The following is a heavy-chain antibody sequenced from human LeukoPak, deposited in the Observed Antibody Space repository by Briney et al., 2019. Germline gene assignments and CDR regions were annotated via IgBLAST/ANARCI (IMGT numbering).Heavy chain of an antibody. CDR3: ARASYDFWSGYSFDY. V-gene: IGHV1-2*02. J-gene: IGHJ4*02. D-gene: IGHD3-3*01. Sequence: GSVKVSCKASGYTFTGYYMHWVRQAPGQGLEWMGWINPNSGGTNYAQKFQGRVTMTRDTSISTAYMELSRLRSDDTAVYYCARASYDFWSGYSFDYWGQGTLVTVST. CDR1: GYTFTGYY. CDR2: INPNSGGT.